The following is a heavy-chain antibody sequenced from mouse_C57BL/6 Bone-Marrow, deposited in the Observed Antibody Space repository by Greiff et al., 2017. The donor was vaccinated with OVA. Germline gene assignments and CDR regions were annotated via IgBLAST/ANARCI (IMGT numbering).Heavy chain of an antibody. D-gene: IGHD4-1*02. CDR3: ARHQLYYFDY. CDR1: GFTFSSYG. V-gene: IGHV5-6*01. Sequence: VHLVESGGDLVKPGGSLKLSCAASGFTFSSYGMSWVRQTPDKRLEWVATISSGGSYTYSPDSVKGRFTISRYNAKNTLYLQMSSLKSEDTAMYYCARHQLYYFDYWGQGTTLTVSS. CDR2: ISSGGSYT. J-gene: IGHJ2*01.